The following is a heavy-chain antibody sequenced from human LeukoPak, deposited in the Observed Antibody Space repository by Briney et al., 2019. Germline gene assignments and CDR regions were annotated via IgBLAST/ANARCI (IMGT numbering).Heavy chain of an antibody. J-gene: IGHJ3*02. Sequence: GGSLRLSCAASGFTFDDHGMHWVRQAPGKGLEWVSGISWSSGIIGYADSVKGRFTISRDNAKNSLYLQMDSLRAEDTALYYCAKDTGRPTDAITMEDNAFDIWGQGTMVTVSS. D-gene: IGHD3-3*01. CDR2: ISWSSGII. CDR1: GFTFDDHG. V-gene: IGHV3-9*01. CDR3: AKDTGRPTDAITMEDNAFDI.